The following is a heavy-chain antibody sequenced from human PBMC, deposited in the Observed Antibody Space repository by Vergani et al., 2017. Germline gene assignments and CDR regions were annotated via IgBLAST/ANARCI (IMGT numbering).Heavy chain of an antibody. D-gene: IGHD1-26*01. Sequence: QVQLMQSGPVMKKPGGSMKVSCQASESTFSDYNIHWVRQAPGQGLQWMGWISPKTGDTDYLQRFQDRVTMTRDASTKTVYLKRTRLTSDDTAIYYCAHSWNFGRRDWFDSWGPGTLVTVSS. J-gene: IGHJ5*01. CDR3: AHSWNFGRRDWFDS. V-gene: IGHV1-2*02. CDR2: ISPKTGDT. CDR1: ESTFSDYN.